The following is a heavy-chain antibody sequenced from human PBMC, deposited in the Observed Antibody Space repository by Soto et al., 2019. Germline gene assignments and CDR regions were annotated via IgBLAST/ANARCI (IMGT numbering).Heavy chain of an antibody. CDR1: GFTFSDYY. V-gene: IGHV3-11*01. D-gene: IGHD2-2*01. Sequence: VQLVESGGGLVKPGESLRLSCAASGFTFSDYYMSWIRQAPGKGLEWVSYISSSGSNIYYADSVKGRFTISRDNAKNSLYLQMNSLRVEDTAVYYCARDRVAVVPATIHYWGQGTLVTVSS. J-gene: IGHJ4*02. CDR2: ISSSGSNI. CDR3: ARDRVAVVPATIHY.